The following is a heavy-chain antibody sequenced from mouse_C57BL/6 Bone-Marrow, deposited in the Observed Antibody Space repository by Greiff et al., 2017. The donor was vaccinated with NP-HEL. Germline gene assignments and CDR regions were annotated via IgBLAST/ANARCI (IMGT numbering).Heavy chain of an antibody. J-gene: IGHJ2*01. D-gene: IGHD2-4*01. V-gene: IGHV1-55*01. Sequence: QVQLQQPGAELVKPGASVKMSCKASGYTFTSYWITWVKQRPGQGLEWIGDIYPGSGSTNYNEKFKSKATLTVDTSSSTAYMQLSSLTSEDGAVYYCARRGLRLGLDYWGQGTTLTGAS. CDR1: GYTFTSYW. CDR2: IYPGSGST. CDR3: ARRGLRLGLDY.